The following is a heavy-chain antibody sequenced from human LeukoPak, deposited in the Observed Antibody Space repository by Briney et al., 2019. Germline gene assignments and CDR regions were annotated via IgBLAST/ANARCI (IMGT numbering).Heavy chain of an antibody. V-gene: IGHV4-39*07. D-gene: IGHD3-10*01. CDR2: IYYSGST. CDR1: GGSISSTRYY. CDR3: ASNYYYGSGSYPSMGMDV. Sequence: PSETLSLTCAVSGGSISSTRYYWGWIRQPPGKGLGWIVSIYYSGSTYYNPSLKSRVTISVDTSKNQFSLKLSSVTAADTAVYYCASNYYYGSGSYPSMGMDVWGKGTTVTVSS. J-gene: IGHJ6*04.